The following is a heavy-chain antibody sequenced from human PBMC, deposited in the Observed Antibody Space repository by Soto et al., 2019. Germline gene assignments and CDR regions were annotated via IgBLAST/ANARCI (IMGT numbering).Heavy chain of an antibody. CDR1: EHTSTIYY. CDR3: ATRDYDILTGYLHI. Sequence: QAHRVQSGAEVRKPGASVKVSCQALEHTSTIYYIHWVRQARGQGLEWMGWINADSGDTTYAEDFRGRVTFTRDTSTSTFHMELSRLRLDDTAMYFCATRDYDILTGYLHIWGQGTLITVSS. D-gene: IGHD3-9*01. CDR2: INADSGDT. J-gene: IGHJ1*01. V-gene: IGHV1-2*02.